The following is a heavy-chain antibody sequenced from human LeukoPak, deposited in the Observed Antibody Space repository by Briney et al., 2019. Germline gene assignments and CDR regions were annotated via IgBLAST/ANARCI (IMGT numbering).Heavy chain of an antibody. CDR1: GYTFTSYD. D-gene: IGHD5-18*01. Sequence: ASVKVSCKASGYTFTSYDINWVRQATGQGLEWMGWMNPNSGNTGYAQKFQGRVTMTRNTSISTAYMELSSLRAEDTAVYYCAKESGRYSYGSFDYWGQGTLVTVSS. CDR3: AKESGRYSYGSFDY. J-gene: IGHJ4*02. CDR2: MNPNSGNT. V-gene: IGHV1-8*01.